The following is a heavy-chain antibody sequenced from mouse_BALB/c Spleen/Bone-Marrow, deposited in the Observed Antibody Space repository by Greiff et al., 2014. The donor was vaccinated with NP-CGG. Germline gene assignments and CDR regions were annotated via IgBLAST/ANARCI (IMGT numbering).Heavy chain of an antibody. J-gene: IGHJ2*01. CDR1: GYSFTGYT. D-gene: IGHD2-4*01. CDR2: INPYNGGT. Sequence: EVQLQQSGPELVRPGASMKISCKASGYSFTGYTMNWVKQSHGKNLEWIGLINPYNGGTRYNQKFKGKATLTVDNSSSTAYMELLSLTSEDSAVYYCARGPTLFYDYGFDYWGQGTTLTVSS. CDR3: ARGPTLFYDYGFDY. V-gene: IGHV1-18*01.